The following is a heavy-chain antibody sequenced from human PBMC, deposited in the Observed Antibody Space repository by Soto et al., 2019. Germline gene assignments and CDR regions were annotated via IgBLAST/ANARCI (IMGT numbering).Heavy chain of an antibody. CDR2: IYPGDSDT. CDR3: ARHSPIVATNGGLNYYYYYMDV. CDR1: GYSFTSYW. D-gene: IGHD5-12*01. Sequence: PGESLKISCKGSGYSFTSYWIGWVRQMPGKGLEWMGIIYPGDSDTRYSPSFQGQVTISADKSISTAYLQWSSLKASDTAMYYCARHSPIVATNGGLNYYYYYMDVWGKGTTVTVSS. V-gene: IGHV5-51*01. J-gene: IGHJ6*03.